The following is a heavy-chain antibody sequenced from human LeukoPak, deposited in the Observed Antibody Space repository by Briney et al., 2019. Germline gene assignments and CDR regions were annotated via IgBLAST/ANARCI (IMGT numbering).Heavy chain of an antibody. V-gene: IGHV3-23*01. J-gene: IGHJ3*02. CDR1: GFTFNGYA. Sequence: GGPLRLSCAASGFTFNGYAMNWARQAPGQGLEWVSSISGSGGNTFYADPVKGRFSVSRDNSKNTLYLEMNSLRAEDTAVYYCAKDIGIVAYDAFEMWGQGTMVTVSS. D-gene: IGHD5-12*01. CDR2: ISGSGGNT. CDR3: AKDIGIVAYDAFEM.